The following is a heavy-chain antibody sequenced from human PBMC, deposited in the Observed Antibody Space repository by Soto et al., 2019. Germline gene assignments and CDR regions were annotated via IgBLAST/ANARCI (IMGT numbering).Heavy chain of an antibody. CDR2: VIPLFGAA. D-gene: IGHD3-22*01. CDR1: GGTFNNYG. CDR3: AREQHDPYDASGYYFNGFDP. V-gene: IGHV1-69*01. J-gene: IGHJ5*02. Sequence: QVQLVQSGAEVKKPGSSVKVSCKASGGTFNNYGINWVRQAPGQGLEWMGGVIPLFGAANYAQKFQGRVTITADASTSVVYMQLSSLRSEDTAVYYCAREQHDPYDASGYYFNGFDPWGQGTLVTVSS.